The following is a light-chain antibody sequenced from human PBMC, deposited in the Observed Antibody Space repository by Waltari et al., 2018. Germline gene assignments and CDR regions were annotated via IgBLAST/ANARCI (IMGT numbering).Light chain of an antibody. CDR3: QERS. CDR1: QSVSN. Sequence: EIVLTQSPATLSLSPGERATLSCRASQSVSNLAWYQQKPGQPPSLLIYDASNRATGIPARFSGSGSGTDFTLTISSLEPEDFAVYYCQERSFGGGTKVEIK. J-gene: IGKJ4*01. CDR2: DAS. V-gene: IGKV3-11*01.